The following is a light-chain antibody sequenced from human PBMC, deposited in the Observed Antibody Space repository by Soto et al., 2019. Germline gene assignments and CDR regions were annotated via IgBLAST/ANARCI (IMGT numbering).Light chain of an antibody. Sequence: IMMTQSPATLSVSLGERATLSCRAGQTIYSNVAWYQQKPGQAPRLLIYDASNRATGIPARFSGSGSGTDFTLTISSLEPEDFAVYYCQQRSNWPPRATFGGGTKVDIK. J-gene: IGKJ4*01. CDR3: QQRSNWPPRAT. V-gene: IGKV3-11*01. CDR1: QTIYSN. CDR2: DAS.